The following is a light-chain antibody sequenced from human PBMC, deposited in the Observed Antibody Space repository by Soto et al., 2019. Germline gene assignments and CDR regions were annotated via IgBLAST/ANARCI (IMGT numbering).Light chain of an antibody. CDR1: QSVSSSY. Sequence: EIVLTQSPGTLSLSPGERATLSCRASQSVSSSYLAWYQQKPGQAPRLLIYGASSRATGIPDRFSVSASGTDFTLTISRLEPEDFAVYYCQHYGTSALFGPGTKAEIK. V-gene: IGKV3-20*01. J-gene: IGKJ3*01. CDR2: GAS. CDR3: QHYGTSAL.